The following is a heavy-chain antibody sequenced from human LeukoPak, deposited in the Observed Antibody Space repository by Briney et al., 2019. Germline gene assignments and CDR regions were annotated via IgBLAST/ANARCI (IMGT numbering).Heavy chain of an antibody. CDR1: GGSFSGYY. V-gene: IGHV4-34*01. Sequence: SETLSLTCAVYGGSFSGYYWSWIRQPPGKGLGWIGEINHSGSTNYNPSLKSRVTISVDTSKNQFSLKLSSVTAADTAVYYCARGPRYCSGGSCLNPVFQHWGQGTLVTVSS. CDR3: ARGPRYCSGGSCLNPVFQH. D-gene: IGHD2-15*01. J-gene: IGHJ1*01. CDR2: INHSGST.